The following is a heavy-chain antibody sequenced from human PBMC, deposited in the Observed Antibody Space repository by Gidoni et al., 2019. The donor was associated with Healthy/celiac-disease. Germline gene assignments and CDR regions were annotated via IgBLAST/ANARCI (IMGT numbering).Heavy chain of an antibody. CDR1: GFTFDDYT. CDR2: ISWDGGST. D-gene: IGHD1-1*01. Sequence: EVQLVESGGVVVHPGGSLRLPCAASGFTFDDYTRHWVRQAPGKGLEWVSLISWDGGSTYYADSVKGRFTISRDNSKNSLYLQMNSLRTEDTALYYCAKGKGYNWNELFDYWGQGTLVTVSS. J-gene: IGHJ4*02. CDR3: AKGKGYNWNELFDY. V-gene: IGHV3-43*01.